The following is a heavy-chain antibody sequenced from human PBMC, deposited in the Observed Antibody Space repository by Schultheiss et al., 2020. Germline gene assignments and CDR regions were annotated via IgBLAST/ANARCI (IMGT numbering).Heavy chain of an antibody. CDR1: GVSISSDTDY. CDR2: IHASGST. J-gene: IGHJ4*02. CDR3: GRSGGCSGGSCHPWPFDY. Sequence: SETLSLTCTVSGVSISSDTDYWSWIRQPAGKGLEWIGRIHASGSTNYNPSLKSRVTISVDTSKNQFSLKLSSVTAADTAVYYCGRSGGCSGGSCHPWPFDYWGQGTLVTVSS. V-gene: IGHV4-61*02. D-gene: IGHD2-15*01.